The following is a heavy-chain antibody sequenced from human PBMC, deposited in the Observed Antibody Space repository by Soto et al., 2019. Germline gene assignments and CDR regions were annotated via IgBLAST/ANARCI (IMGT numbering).Heavy chain of an antibody. Sequence: GGSLRLSCAASGFTFSSYAMHWVRQAPGKGLEWVAVISYDGSNKYYADSVKGRFTISRDNSKNTLYLQMNSLRAEDTAVYYCARDLGYSSSPYYYYGMDVWGQGTTVTV. CDR1: GFTFSSYA. CDR3: ARDLGYSSSPYYYYGMDV. V-gene: IGHV3-30-3*01. D-gene: IGHD6-13*01. CDR2: ISYDGSNK. J-gene: IGHJ6*02.